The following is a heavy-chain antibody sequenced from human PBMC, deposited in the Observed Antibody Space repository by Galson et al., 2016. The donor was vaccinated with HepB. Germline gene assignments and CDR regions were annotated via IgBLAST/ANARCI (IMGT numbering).Heavy chain of an antibody. V-gene: IGHV4-31*03. CDR2: IYHSGTT. CDR3: AREIYRYYFDL. D-gene: IGHD2/OR15-2a*01. J-gene: IGHJ4*02. CDR1: GGSISSGGYY. Sequence: TLSLTCTVSGGSISSGGYYWSWIRQHPGKGLEWIGYIYHSGTTYYNPSLRSRITISVDTSKNQFSLNLSSVTATDTAMYYCAREIYRYYFDLWGQGTLVPVSS.